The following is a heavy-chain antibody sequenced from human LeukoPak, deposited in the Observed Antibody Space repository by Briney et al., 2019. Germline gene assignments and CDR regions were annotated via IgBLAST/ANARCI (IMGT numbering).Heavy chain of an antibody. V-gene: IGHV2-5*01. CDR1: GFSLSTSGVA. Sequence: SGPTLVNPTQTLTLTCTFSGFSLSTSGVAVGWIRQPPGKALEWLALIYWNDDTRYSPSLKSRLTITKDTSKSQVVLTMTNMDTVDTGTYFCARRRASVDYWGQGTLVTVSS. J-gene: IGHJ4*02. CDR3: ARRRASVDY. D-gene: IGHD3-10*01. CDR2: IYWNDDT.